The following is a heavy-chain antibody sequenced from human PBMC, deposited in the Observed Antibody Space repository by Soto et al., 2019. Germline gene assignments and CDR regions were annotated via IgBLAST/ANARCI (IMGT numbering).Heavy chain of an antibody. V-gene: IGHV3-48*01. CDR2: ISSSSSTI. CDR1: GFTFSSYS. CDR3: ARDRYYGSGWGNWFDP. Sequence: GGSLRLSCAASGFTFSSYSMNWVRQAPGKGLEWVSYISSSSSTIYCADSVKGRFTISRDNAKNSLYLQMNSLRAEDTAVYYCARDRYYGSGWGNWFDPWGQGTLVTVSS. J-gene: IGHJ5*02. D-gene: IGHD3-10*01.